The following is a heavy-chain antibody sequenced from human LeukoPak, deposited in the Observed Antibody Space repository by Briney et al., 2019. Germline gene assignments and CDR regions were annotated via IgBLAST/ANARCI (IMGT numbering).Heavy chain of an antibody. CDR1: NDYISSGRYY. CDR2: IYTSGST. CDR3: ARDRTGWLQADY. J-gene: IGHJ4*02. Sequence: SETLSLTCSVSNDYISSGRYYWIWIRQPAGKGLEWIGRIYTSGSTNYNPSLKSRVIISVDTSKHQFSLSLSSVTAADPAVYYCARDRTGWLQADYWGPGTLVTVSS. V-gene: IGHV4-61*02. D-gene: IGHD5-24*01.